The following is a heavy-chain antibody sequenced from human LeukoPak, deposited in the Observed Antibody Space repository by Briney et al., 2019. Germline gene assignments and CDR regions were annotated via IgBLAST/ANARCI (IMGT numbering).Heavy chain of an antibody. Sequence: PSETLSLTCAVSGYSISSGYNWGWIRQPPGKGLEWIGSISHSGSTYYNSSLKSRVTISVDTSKNQFSLKLSSVTAADTAVYYCARHNLNDSNGDGRYYFDYWGQGTLVTVSS. CDR2: ISHSGST. CDR1: GYSISSGYN. D-gene: IGHD3-22*01. J-gene: IGHJ4*02. V-gene: IGHV4-38-2*01. CDR3: ARHNLNDSNGDGRYYFDY.